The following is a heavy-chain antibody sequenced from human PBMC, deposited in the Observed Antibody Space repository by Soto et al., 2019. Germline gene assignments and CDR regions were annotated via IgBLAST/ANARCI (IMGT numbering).Heavy chain of an antibody. D-gene: IGHD5-18*01. CDR2: IKEDGSEK. CDR3: ARDRGYSCFDY. Sequence: ETLSLTCTVSGVSISNTSYYWGWVRQAPGKGLEWVAGIKEDGSEKYYVDSVKGRFTISRDNAENSLYLQMNSLRAEDTAVYYCARDRGYSCFDYWGLGTLVTVLL. V-gene: IGHV3-7*01. CDR1: GVSISNTSYY. J-gene: IGHJ4*02.